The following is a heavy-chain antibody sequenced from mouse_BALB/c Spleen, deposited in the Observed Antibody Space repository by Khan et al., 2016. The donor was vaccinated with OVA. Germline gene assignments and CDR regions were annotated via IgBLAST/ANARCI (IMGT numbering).Heavy chain of an antibody. CDR3: AGSFITTASLYAMDY. V-gene: IGHV1S137*01. J-gene: IGHJ4*01. D-gene: IGHD1-1*01. Sequence: VQLQASGAELVRPGVSVKISCKGSGYTFTDYTMHWVKQSHAKSLEWIGVISTYYGDAKYNQKFKDKATMTVDKSSNTAYMELARLTSDDSAIYFCAGSFITTASLYAMDYWGQGTSVTVSS. CDR2: ISTYYGDA. CDR1: GYTFTDYT.